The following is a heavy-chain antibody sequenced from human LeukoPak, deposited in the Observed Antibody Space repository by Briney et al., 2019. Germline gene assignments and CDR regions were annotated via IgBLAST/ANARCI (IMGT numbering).Heavy chain of an antibody. V-gene: IGHV3-23*01. CDR2: ISGSGECT. Sequence: PGGSLRLSCAASGFTFSSYAMSWVRQAPGKGLEWVSVISGSGECTYYADSVKGRFTISRDNSKNTLYLQMNSLRAEDATGYYCAKGALGPMVRGVIIYWGQGTLVTVSS. CDR1: GFTFSSYA. D-gene: IGHD3-10*01. J-gene: IGHJ4*02. CDR3: AKGALGPMVRGVIIY.